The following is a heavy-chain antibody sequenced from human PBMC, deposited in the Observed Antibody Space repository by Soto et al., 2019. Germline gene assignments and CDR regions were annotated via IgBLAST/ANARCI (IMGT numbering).Heavy chain of an antibody. J-gene: IGHJ6*03. CDR2: ISAYNGNT. Sequence: ASVKVSCKASGYTFTSYGSSWVRQAPGQGLELMGWISAYNGNTNYAQKLQGRVTMTTDTSTSTAYMELRSLRSDDTAVYYCARGRLYYYGSGSMPYYYMDVWGKGTTVTVSS. V-gene: IGHV1-18*01. CDR3: ARGRLYYYGSGSMPYYYMDV. CDR1: GYTFTSYG. D-gene: IGHD3-10*01.